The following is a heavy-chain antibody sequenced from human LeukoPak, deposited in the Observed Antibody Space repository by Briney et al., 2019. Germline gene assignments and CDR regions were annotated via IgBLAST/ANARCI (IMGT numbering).Heavy chain of an antibody. V-gene: IGHV4-59*01. CDR1: GGSISSYY. Sequence: SETLSLICTVSGGSISSYYWSWIRQPPGKGLEWIGYICYSGSTNYNPSLKSRVTISVDTSKNQFSLKLSSVTAADTAVYYCARVGYQLRSRYFDLWGRGTLVTVSS. J-gene: IGHJ2*01. D-gene: IGHD2-2*01. CDR2: ICYSGST. CDR3: ARVGYQLRSRYFDL.